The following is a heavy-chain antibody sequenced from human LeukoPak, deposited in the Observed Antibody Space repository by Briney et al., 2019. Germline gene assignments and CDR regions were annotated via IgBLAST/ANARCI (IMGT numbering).Heavy chain of an antibody. D-gene: IGHD2-15*01. Sequence: SETLSLTCAVSGYSISSGYYWGWIRQPPGRGLEWIGSIYHSGSTYYNPSLKSRVTISVDTSKNQFSLKLSSVTAADTAVYYCARDCSVYCSGGSSYPNPYNWFDPWGQGTLVTVSS. V-gene: IGHV4-38-2*02. J-gene: IGHJ5*02. CDR1: GYSISSGYY. CDR2: IYHSGST. CDR3: ARDCSVYCSGGSSYPNPYNWFDP.